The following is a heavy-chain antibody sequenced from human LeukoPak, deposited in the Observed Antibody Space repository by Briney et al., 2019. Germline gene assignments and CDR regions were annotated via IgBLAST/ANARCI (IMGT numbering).Heavy chain of an antibody. J-gene: IGHJ4*02. D-gene: IGHD5-12*01. CDR2: ISSSSYI. Sequence: GGSLRLSRAASGFTFSSYSMNWVRQAPGKGLEWVSSISSSSYIYYADSVKGRFTISRDNAKNSLYLQMNSLRAEDTAVCYCARAIVATNIDYWGQGTLVTVSS. V-gene: IGHV3-21*01. CDR1: GFTFSSYS. CDR3: ARAIVATNIDY.